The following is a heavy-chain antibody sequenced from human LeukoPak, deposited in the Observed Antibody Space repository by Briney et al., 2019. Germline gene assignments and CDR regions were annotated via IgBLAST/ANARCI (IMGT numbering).Heavy chain of an antibody. CDR3: ARSKAVDTAMVTEDY. V-gene: IGHV1-69*04. Sequence: GASVKVSCKASGGTFSSYAISWVRQAPGQGLEWLGRIIPILGIANYAQKFQGRVTITADKSTSTAYMELSSLRSEDTAVYYCARSKAVDTAMVTEDYWGQGTLVTVSS. CDR2: IIPILGIA. D-gene: IGHD5-18*01. J-gene: IGHJ4*02. CDR1: GGTFSSYA.